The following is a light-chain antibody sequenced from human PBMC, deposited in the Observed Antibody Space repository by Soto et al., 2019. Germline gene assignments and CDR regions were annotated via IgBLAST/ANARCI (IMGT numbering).Light chain of an antibody. CDR2: EGS. CDR3: CSYVGARTYV. CDR1: ISDVGSSGP. J-gene: IGLJ1*01. V-gene: IGLV2-23*01. Sequence: QSVLTQPASVSGSPGQSITISCSGSISDVGSSGPVSWYQHHPGQVPKLIIYEGSRRPSGVSSRFSGSKTGNTASLTITGLQAEDEANYYCCSYVGARTYVFGTGTQLTVL.